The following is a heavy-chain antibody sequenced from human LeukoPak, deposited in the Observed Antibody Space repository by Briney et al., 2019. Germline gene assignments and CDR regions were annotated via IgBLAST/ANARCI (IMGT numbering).Heavy chain of an antibody. Sequence: GGSLRLSCAASGFTFSSYAMSWVRQAPGKGLEWVSAISGSGGSTYYADSVKGRFTISRDNAKNSLYLQMNSLRAEDTAVYYCARDSLPGYSSSWYYFDYWGQGTLVTVSS. V-gene: IGHV3-23*01. CDR1: GFTFSSYA. J-gene: IGHJ4*02. D-gene: IGHD6-13*01. CDR3: ARDSLPGYSSSWYYFDY. CDR2: ISGSGGST.